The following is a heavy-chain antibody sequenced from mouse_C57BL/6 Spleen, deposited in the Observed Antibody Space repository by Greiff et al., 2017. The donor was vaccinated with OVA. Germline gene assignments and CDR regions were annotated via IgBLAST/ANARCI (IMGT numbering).Heavy chain of an antibody. J-gene: IGHJ4*01. CDR1: GYTFTSYW. CDR3: TRYYYSYYSIDY. CDR2: IYPGNSDT. D-gene: IGHD1-1*01. Sequence: EVQLQQSGPVLARPGASVKMSCKTSGYTFTSYWMHWVKQRPGQGLEWIGAIYPGNSDTSYNQKFKGKAKLTAVTSASTAYMELSSLTNADSAVYYCTRYYYSYYSIDYWGQGTSVTVSS. V-gene: IGHV1-5*01.